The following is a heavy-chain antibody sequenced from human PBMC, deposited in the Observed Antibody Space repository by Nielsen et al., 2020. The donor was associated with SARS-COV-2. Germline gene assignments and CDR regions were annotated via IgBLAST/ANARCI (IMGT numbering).Heavy chain of an antibody. CDR3: ARVGEVDGMDV. J-gene: IGHJ6*02. V-gene: IGHV1-18*04. D-gene: IGHD3-16*01. CDR2: ISAYNGNT. Sequence: ASVKVSCKASGYTFTGYYMHWVRQAPGQGLEWMGWISAYNGNTNYAQKLQGRVTMTTDTSTSTAYMELRSLRSDDTAVYYCARVGEVDGMDVWGQGTTVTVSS. CDR1: GYTFTGYY.